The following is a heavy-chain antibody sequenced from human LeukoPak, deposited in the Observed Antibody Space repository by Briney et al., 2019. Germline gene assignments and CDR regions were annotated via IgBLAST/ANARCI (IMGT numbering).Heavy chain of an antibody. V-gene: IGHV1-2*02. J-gene: IGHJ4*02. CDR2: INPNSGGT. CDR3: ARVPRSSWYTGFDY. D-gene: IGHD6-13*01. Sequence: GASVKVSCKASGYTFTGYYMHWVRQAPGQGLEWMGLINPNSGGTNYAQKFQGRVTMTRDTSISTAYMELSRLRSDDTAVYYCARVPRSSWYTGFDYWGQGTLVTVSS. CDR1: GYTFTGYY.